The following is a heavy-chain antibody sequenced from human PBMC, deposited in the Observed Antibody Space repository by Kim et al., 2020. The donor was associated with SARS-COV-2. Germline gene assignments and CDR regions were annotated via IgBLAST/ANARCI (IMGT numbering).Heavy chain of an antibody. D-gene: IGHD3-10*01. CDR2: IWYDGSNK. J-gene: IGHJ4*02. V-gene: IGHV3-33*01. CDR3: AREGRFGELSGFDY. Sequence: GGSLRLSCAASGFTFSSYDMHWVRQAPGKGLEWVAVIWYDGSNKYYADSVKGRFTISRDNSKNTLYLQMNSLRAEDTAVYYCAREGRFGELSGFDYWGQVTLVTVSS. CDR1: GFTFSSYD.